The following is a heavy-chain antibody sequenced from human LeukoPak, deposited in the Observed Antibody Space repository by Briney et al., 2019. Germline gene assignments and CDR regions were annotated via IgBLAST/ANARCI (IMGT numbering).Heavy chain of an antibody. V-gene: IGHV3-7*04. J-gene: IGHJ4*02. Sequence: GGSLRVSCAASGFTFSTYWMSWVGQAPGKGLQWVANINQHGSEEYYMDSVKGRFTISRDNAEKSLYLQMNSLRAEDTAVYYCARGLYSSSVVDYWGQGTLVTVSS. CDR2: INQHGSEE. D-gene: IGHD6-6*01. CDR3: ARGLYSSSVVDY. CDR1: GFTFSTYW.